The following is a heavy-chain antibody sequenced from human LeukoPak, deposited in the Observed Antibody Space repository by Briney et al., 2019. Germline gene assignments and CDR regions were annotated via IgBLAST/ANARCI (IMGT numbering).Heavy chain of an antibody. CDR1: GGSFSGYY. J-gene: IGHJ4*02. CDR2: ISHSGST. Sequence: SETLSLTCAVYGGSFSGYYWSWIRQPPGKGLEWIGEISHSGSTNYNPSLKSRVTISVDTSKNQFSLKLSSVTAADTAVYYCARGVLEHSYYFDYWGQGTLVTVSS. D-gene: IGHD3-3*01. CDR3: ARGVLEHSYYFDY. V-gene: IGHV4-34*01.